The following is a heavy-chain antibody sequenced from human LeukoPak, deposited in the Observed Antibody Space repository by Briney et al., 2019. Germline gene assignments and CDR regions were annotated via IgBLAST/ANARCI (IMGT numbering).Heavy chain of an antibody. Sequence: SETLSLTCTVTGGSISSGGYYWSWIRQLPGKGLEWIGYIYCSGSSYYNPSLKSRVTISVDTSKNQFSLKVRSVTAADTAVYYCARGPDYGEFDYWGQGTLVTVPS. CDR2: IYCSGSS. D-gene: IGHD4-17*01. J-gene: IGHJ4*02. CDR3: ARGPDYGEFDY. V-gene: IGHV4-31*03. CDR1: GGSISSGGYY.